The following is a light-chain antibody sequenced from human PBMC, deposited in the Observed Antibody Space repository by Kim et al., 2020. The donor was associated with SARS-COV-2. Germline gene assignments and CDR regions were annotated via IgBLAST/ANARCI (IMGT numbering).Light chain of an antibody. CDR3: NSRDSSGNHVL. V-gene: IGLV3-19*01. J-gene: IGLJ3*02. CDR1: SLRGYY. CDR2: GDK. Sequence: SSELTQDPAVSVALGPTVTITCQGDSLRGYYASWFRQKSGQAPILVIYGDKNRPSGIPDRFSGSGSGNTASFTITGAQAEDEADYYCNSRDSSGNHVLFGGGTQLTVL.